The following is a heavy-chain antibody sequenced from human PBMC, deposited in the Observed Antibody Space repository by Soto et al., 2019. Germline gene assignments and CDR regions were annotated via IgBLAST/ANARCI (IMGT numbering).Heavy chain of an antibody. J-gene: IGHJ4*02. Sequence: SETLSLTCTVSGGAISSYYWSWIRQPPGKGLEWSGYIYYSGSTNDNPSLKSRVTISVDTSKNQFSLKLSYVTAAHTAVSYCARDTMNTDFDYWGQGTLVTVSS. D-gene: IGHD4-17*01. CDR1: GGAISSYY. CDR3: ARDTMNTDFDY. CDR2: IYYSGST. V-gene: IGHV4-59*01.